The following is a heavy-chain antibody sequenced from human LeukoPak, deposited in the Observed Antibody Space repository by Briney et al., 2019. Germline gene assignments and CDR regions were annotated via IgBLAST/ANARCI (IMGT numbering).Heavy chain of an antibody. CDR1: GITVRTNY. CDR2: MNSGGSV. CDR3: TREMAKQYSFDS. Sequence: GGSLRLSCAASGITVRTNYMSWGRQAPGKGLEWVSVMNSGGSVYYADSVRGRFNISRDISKNTLSLQMNSLRVEDTAVYYCTREMAKQYSFDSWGQGTLVTVSS. D-gene: IGHD5-24*01. J-gene: IGHJ4*02. V-gene: IGHV3-66*01.